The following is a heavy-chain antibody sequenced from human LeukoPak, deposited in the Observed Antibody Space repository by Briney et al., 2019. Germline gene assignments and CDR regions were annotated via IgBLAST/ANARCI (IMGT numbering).Heavy chain of an antibody. J-gene: IGHJ4*02. V-gene: IGHV3-23*01. D-gene: IGHD3-10*01. CDR2: IGGRDGST. Sequence: GGSLRLSCAASGFTFSSYGMSWVRQAPGKGLEWVSAIGGRDGSTYYADSVKGRFTISRDNSKNTLYVQMNSLRAEDTAVYYCAKGHYYGSGSLDYWGQGTLVTVST. CDR1: GFTFSSYG. CDR3: AKGHYYGSGSLDY.